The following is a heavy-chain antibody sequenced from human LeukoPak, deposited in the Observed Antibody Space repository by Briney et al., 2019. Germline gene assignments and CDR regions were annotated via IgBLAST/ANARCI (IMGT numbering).Heavy chain of an antibody. D-gene: IGHD6-6*01. Sequence: GGSLRLSCAASGFTFSSFSMNWVRQAPGKGLEWVSAISGSGGSTYYADSVKGRFTISRDNSKNTLYLQMNSLRAEDTAVYYCAKDPTEYSINWFDPWGQGTLVTVSS. CDR2: ISGSGGST. J-gene: IGHJ5*02. CDR3: AKDPTEYSINWFDP. V-gene: IGHV3-23*01. CDR1: GFTFSSFS.